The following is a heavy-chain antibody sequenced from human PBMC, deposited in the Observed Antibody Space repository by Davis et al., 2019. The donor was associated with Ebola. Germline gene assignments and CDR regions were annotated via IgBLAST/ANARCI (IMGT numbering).Heavy chain of an antibody. J-gene: IGHJ4*02. D-gene: IGHD3-16*01. CDR3: AGDSGGGQGIDH. CDR1: GGSISSYY. V-gene: IGHV4-59*12. CDR2: IYYSGST. Sequence: MPSETLSLTCTVSGGSISSYYWSWIRQPPGKGLEWSGYIYYSGSTNYSPSLKSRVTISVDTSKNQFSLKLTSVTAADTAVYYCAGDSGGGQGIDHWGQGTLVTVSS.